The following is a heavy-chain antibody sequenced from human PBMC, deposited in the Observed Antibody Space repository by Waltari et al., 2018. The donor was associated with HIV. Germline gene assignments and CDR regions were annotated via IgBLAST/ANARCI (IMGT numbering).Heavy chain of an antibody. D-gene: IGHD3-10*01. CDR3: ALTLGYYGSGSYFSPDY. V-gene: IGHV4-39*01. J-gene: IGHJ4*02. CDR2: VNYSGTP. CDR1: DGSVRSSTYY. Sequence: QLQLQESGPGLVTPSETLSLTCTVSDGSVRSSTYYWGWIRQPPGEGLEWIGSVNYSGTPYYTPSLKSRVTISVDTSKNQFSLKLSSVTAADTAVYFCALTLGYYGSGSYFSPDYWGQGTLVTVSS.